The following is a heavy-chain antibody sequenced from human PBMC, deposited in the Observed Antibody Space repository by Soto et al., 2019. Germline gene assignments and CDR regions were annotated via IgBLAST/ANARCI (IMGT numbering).Heavy chain of an antibody. D-gene: IGHD2-15*01. V-gene: IGHV4-34*01. Sequence: ASETMCVSYGVYGGSCRGYYGSWIRQTPGKGLEWIGEINHSGSTNYNPSLKSRVTISVDTSKNQFSLKLSSVTAADTAVYYCARGELGYCSGGSCYIMGFDYWGQGTLVTVSS. CDR2: INHSGST. CDR1: GGSCRGYY. CDR3: ARGELGYCSGGSCYIMGFDY. J-gene: IGHJ4*02.